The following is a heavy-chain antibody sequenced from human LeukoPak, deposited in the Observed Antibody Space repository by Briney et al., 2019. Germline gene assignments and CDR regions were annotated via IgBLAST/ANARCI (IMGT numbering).Heavy chain of an antibody. CDR1: GYTFSNFD. CDR2: MNPNSGNT. CDR3: TRNSGWYGIS. J-gene: IGHJ4*02. D-gene: IGHD6-19*01. V-gene: IGHV1-8*01. Sequence: GASVKVSCKASGYTFSNFDINWVRQASGQGLEWMGWMNPNSGNTGYAQNFQGRVSMTRNTSINTAYMELSSLTSDDTAVYYCTRNSGWYGISWGQGTLVTVSS.